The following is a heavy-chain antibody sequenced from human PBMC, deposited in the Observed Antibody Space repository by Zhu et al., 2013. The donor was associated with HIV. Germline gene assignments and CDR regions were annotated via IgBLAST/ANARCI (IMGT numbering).Heavy chain of an antibody. D-gene: IGHD6-6*01. CDR2: TNPNSGGT. CDR1: GGTFSNYG. J-gene: IGHJ6*02. Sequence: QVQLVQSGAEVKKPGSSVKVSCKASGGTFSNYGINWVRQAPGQGLEWMGWTNPNSGGTNYAQKFQGRVTMTRDTSISTAYMELSRLRSDDTAVYYCARDRLAARPGMDVWGQGTTVTVSS. CDR3: ARDRLAARPGMDV. V-gene: IGHV1-2*02.